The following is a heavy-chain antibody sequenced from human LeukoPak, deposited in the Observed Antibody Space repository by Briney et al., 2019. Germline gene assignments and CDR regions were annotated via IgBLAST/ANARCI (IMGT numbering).Heavy chain of an antibody. D-gene: IGHD5-24*01. CDR2: ISAYNGDT. CDR1: GYTFTSYG. Sequence: ASVTVSCKASGYTFTSYGISWVRQAPGQGLEWMGWISAYNGDTKYVQKLQGRVTMTRDTSTSTVYMELSSLRSEDTAVYYCARGEMATINAFDIWGQGKIGTVSS. J-gene: IGHJ3*02. V-gene: IGHV1-18*01. CDR3: ARGEMATINAFDI.